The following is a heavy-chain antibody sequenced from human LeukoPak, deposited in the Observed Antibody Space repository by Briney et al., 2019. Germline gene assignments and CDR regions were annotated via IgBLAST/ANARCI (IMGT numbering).Heavy chain of an antibody. V-gene: IGHV1-24*01. Sequence: ASVKVSCKASGGTFSSYAISWVRQAPGQGLEWMGGFDPEDGETICAQKFQGRVTMTEDTSTDTAYMELSSLRSDDTAVYYCARVSRGWWEQPKYYFDYWGQGTLVTVSS. CDR3: ARVSRGWWEQPKYYFDY. CDR2: FDPEDGET. J-gene: IGHJ4*02. CDR1: GGTFSSYA. D-gene: IGHD1-26*01.